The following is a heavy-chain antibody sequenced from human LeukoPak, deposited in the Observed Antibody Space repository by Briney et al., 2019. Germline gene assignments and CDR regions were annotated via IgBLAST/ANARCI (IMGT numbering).Heavy chain of an antibody. Sequence: ASVKVSCEVSGYTFTELCIHWVRQAPGKGLEWMGGCDPEDGETLYAQKFQGRVTMTEDTSTDTAYMQLSSLRSEDTAVYYCATVSWWGQGTLVTVSS. CDR3: ATVSW. J-gene: IGHJ4*02. CDR2: CDPEDGET. CDR1: GYTFTELC. V-gene: IGHV1-24*01.